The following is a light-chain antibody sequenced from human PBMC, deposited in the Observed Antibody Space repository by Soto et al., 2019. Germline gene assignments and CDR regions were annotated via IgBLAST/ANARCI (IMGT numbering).Light chain of an antibody. V-gene: IGLV2-14*01. J-gene: IGLJ1*01. Sequence: QSALTQPASVSGSPGQSITISCTGTSSDVGGYNYVSWYQQHPGKAPKLMIYEVSNRPSGVSNRFSGSKSGNTASLTISGLQAEDEADYYCVVWDDSLSGYVFGIGTKLTVL. CDR1: SSDVGGYNY. CDR2: EVS. CDR3: VVWDDSLSGYV.